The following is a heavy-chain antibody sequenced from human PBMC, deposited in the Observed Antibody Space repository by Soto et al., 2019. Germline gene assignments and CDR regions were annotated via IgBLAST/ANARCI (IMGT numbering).Heavy chain of an antibody. Sequence: GESLKISCAASGFTFSSYGMHWVRQAPGKGLEWVAVISYDGSNKYYADSVKGRFTISRDNSKNTLYLQMNSLRAEDTAVYYCANGGSSILFDYWGQGTLVTVSS. CDR3: ANGGSSILFDY. V-gene: IGHV3-30*18. D-gene: IGHD6-6*01. J-gene: IGHJ4*02. CDR2: ISYDGSNK. CDR1: GFTFSSYG.